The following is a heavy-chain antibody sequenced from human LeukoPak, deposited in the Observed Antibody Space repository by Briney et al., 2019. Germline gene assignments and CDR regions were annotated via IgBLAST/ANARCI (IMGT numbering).Heavy chain of an antibody. J-gene: IGHJ4*02. CDR3: AKDRSVANY. D-gene: IGHD5-12*01. CDR1: GFAFDTYG. Sequence: GGSLRLSCAASGFAFDTYGMTWARQAPGKGLEGVSSISGSGYNTYYADSVKGRFTISRDNSKNTLYLQMNSLRAEDTAVYYCAKDRSVANYWGQGTLVTVSS. V-gene: IGHV3-23*01. CDR2: ISGSGYNT.